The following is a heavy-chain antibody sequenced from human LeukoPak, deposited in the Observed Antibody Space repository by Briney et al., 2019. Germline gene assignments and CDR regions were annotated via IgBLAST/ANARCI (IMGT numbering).Heavy chain of an antibody. V-gene: IGHV4-39*02. Sequence: ASETLSLTCTVSGGSISSSTFYWGWIRQPPGKGLEWIGSIYYTESTYYNPSLKSRVTISMDTSTNQFSLKLRSVTAADTAVYYCARDTKGHSSSWYLYWGQGTLVTVSS. CDR3: ARDTKGHSSSWYLY. CDR2: IYYTEST. J-gene: IGHJ4*02. D-gene: IGHD6-13*01. CDR1: GGSISSSTFY.